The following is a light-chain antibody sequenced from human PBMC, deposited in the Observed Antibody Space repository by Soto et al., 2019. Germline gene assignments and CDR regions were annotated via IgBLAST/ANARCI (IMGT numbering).Light chain of an antibody. CDR1: QSVRSSH. CDR3: QQYSSSPLT. J-gene: IGKJ4*01. V-gene: IGKV3-20*01. Sequence: EIVLTQSPGTLSLSPGERATLSCRASQSVRSSHLAWYQQMPGQAPRLLIYGTSNRATGIPDRFSGSGSGTDFTLTISRLEPEDFAVYYCQQYSSSPLTFGGGTKVESK. CDR2: GTS.